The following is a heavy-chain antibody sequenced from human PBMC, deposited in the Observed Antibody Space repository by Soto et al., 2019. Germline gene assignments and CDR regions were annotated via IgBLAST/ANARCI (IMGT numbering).Heavy chain of an antibody. CDR1: GFTFSSYA. D-gene: IGHD4-4*01. V-gene: IGHV3-30-3*01. CDR2: ISYDGSNK. CDR3: ARDGNSNYPWFDP. Sequence: GGSLRLSCAASGFTFSSYAMHWVRQAPGKGLEWVAVISYDGSNKYYADSVKGRFTISRDNSKNTLYLQMNSLRAEDTAVYYCARDGNSNYPWFDPWGQGTLVTVSS. J-gene: IGHJ5*02.